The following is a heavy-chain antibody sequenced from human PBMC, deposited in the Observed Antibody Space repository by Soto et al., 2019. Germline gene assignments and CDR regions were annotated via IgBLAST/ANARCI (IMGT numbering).Heavy chain of an antibody. Sequence: GGSLRLSCAASRFTFSYYAMHWIRQAPGKGLEWMAVILSDGSKQYYAESVKGRFTISRDNSKSTLYLQMNSLRVEDTAVYYCVRTIAVATNSPVGYWGQGTLVTVSS. CDR2: ILSDGSKQ. CDR1: RFTFSYYA. V-gene: IGHV3-30-3*01. D-gene: IGHD6-19*01. CDR3: VRTIAVATNSPVGY. J-gene: IGHJ4*02.